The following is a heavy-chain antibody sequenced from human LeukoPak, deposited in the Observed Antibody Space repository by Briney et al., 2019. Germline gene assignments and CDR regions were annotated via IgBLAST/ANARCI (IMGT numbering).Heavy chain of an antibody. D-gene: IGHD3-22*01. J-gene: IGHJ6*02. CDR1: GFTFSSYG. CDR3: ARDGGYYDSSGPDYYYGMDV. V-gene: IGHV3-33*01. CDR2: IWYDESNR. Sequence: GRSLRLSCAASGFTFSSYGMHWVRQAPGKGLEWVAVIWYDESNRYYADSVEGRFTISRDNSKNTLYLQMNSLRAEDTAVYYCARDGGYYDSSGPDYYYGMDVWGQGTTVTVSS.